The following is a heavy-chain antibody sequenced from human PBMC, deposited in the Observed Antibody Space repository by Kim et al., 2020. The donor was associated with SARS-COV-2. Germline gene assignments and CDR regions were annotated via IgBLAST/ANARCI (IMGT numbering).Heavy chain of an antibody. V-gene: IGHV3-23*01. CDR2: ISSSGDIT. J-gene: IGHJ4*02. CDR3: TKRNSYHFDY. D-gene: IGHD2-21*01. CDR1: GFTFNNYD. Sequence: GGSLRLSCAASGFTFNNYDMSWVRQAPGKGLEWVSTISSSGDITYYPDSVRGRFTISRDNSKITLFLKINSLRAEDTAVYFCTKRNSYHFDYWGQGILVTVSS.